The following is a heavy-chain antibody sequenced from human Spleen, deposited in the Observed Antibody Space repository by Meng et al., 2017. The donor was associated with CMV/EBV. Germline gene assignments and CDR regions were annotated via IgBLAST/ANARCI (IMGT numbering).Heavy chain of an antibody. CDR1: GGSISSGDYY. V-gene: IGHV4-61*08. J-gene: IGHJ4*02. D-gene: IGHD4-11*01. Sequence: SETLSLTCTVSGGSISSGDYYWSWIRQPPGKGLEWIGYIYYSGSTNYNPSLKSRVTISVDTSKNQFSLKLSSVTAADTAVYYCARVRDYSNYGDYYFDYWGQGTLVTVSS. CDR2: IYYSGST. CDR3: ARVRDYSNYGDYYFDY.